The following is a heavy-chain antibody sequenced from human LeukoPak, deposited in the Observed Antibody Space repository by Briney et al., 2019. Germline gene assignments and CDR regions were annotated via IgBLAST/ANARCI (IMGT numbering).Heavy chain of an antibody. D-gene: IGHD3-22*01. J-gene: IGHJ4*02. V-gene: IGHV1-3*01. Sequence: GASVKVSCKASGYTFTSYAMHWVRQAPGQRLEWMGWINAGNGNTKYSQKFQGRVTITRDTSASTAYMELSSLRSEDTAVYYCASGKWYYYDSSGSYYFDYWGQGTLVTVSS. CDR1: GYTFTSYA. CDR2: INAGNGNT. CDR3: ASGKWYYYDSSGSYYFDY.